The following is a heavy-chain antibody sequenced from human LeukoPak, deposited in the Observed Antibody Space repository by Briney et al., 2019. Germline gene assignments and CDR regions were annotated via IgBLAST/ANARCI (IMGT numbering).Heavy chain of an antibody. J-gene: IGHJ6*02. D-gene: IGHD4-17*01. V-gene: IGHV4-31*03. CDR2: IYYSGST. CDR3: ARETFLYGDYGENYYYGMDV. CDR1: GGSISSGGYY. Sequence: SETLSLTCTVSGGSISSGGYYWSWIHQHPGKGLEWIGYIYYSGSTYYNPSLKSRVTISVDTSKNQFSLKLSSVTAADTAVYYCARETFLYGDYGENYYYGMDVWGQGTTVTVSS.